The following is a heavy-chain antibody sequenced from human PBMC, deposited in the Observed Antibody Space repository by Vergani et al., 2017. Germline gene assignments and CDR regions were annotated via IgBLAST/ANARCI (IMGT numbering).Heavy chain of an antibody. CDR2: IYHSGST. J-gene: IGHJ6*04. CDR1: GGSISSSNW. D-gene: IGHD3-9*01. CDR3: ARAPQVILTGYYYYGMDV. V-gene: IGHV4-4*02. Sequence: QVQLQESGPGLVKPSGTLSLTCAVSGGSISSSNWWSWVRQPPGKGLEWIGEIYHSGSTNYNPSLKSRVTISVDKSKNQFSLKLSSVTAADTAVYYCARAPQVILTGYYYYGMDVWGKGTTVTVSS.